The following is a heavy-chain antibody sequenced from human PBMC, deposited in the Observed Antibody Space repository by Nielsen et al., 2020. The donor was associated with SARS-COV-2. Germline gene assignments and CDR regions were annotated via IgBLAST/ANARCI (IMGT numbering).Heavy chain of an antibody. CDR2: ISWNSGSI. V-gene: IGHV3-9*01. CDR1: GFSFDDYA. D-gene: IGHD3-22*01. Sequence: GGSLRLSCAASGFSFDDYAMHWVRQAPGKGLEWVSGISWNSGSIVYVDSVKGRFTISRDNAKNSLYLQMNSLRAEDTALYYCAKARAYDTSGYYSITYSFDHWGQGTLVTVSS. CDR3: AKARAYDTSGYYSITYSFDH. J-gene: IGHJ4*02.